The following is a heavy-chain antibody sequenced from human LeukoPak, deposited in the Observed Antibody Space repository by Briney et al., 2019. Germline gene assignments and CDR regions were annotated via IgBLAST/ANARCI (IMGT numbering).Heavy chain of an antibody. Sequence: GGSLRLSCAASGFTFSSYWMSWVRQAPGKGLEWVANIKQDGSEKYYVDSVKGRFTISRDNAKNSLYLQMNSLRAEDTAVYYCAREDWTEGYCSGGSCYSRFYYFYYMDVWGKGTTVTISS. CDR3: AREDWTEGYCSGGSCYSRFYYFYYMDV. CDR1: GFTFSSYW. D-gene: IGHD2-15*01. J-gene: IGHJ6*03. V-gene: IGHV3-7*01. CDR2: IKQDGSEK.